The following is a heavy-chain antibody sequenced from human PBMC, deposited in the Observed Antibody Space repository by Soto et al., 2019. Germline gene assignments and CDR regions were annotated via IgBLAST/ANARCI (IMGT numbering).Heavy chain of an antibody. D-gene: IGHD6-13*01. CDR3: ARGLIAAAVLFDP. CDR1: GGSVSSGSYY. Sequence: PSETLSLTCTVSGGSVSSGSYYWSWIRQPPGKGLEWIGYIYYSGSTNHNPSLKSRVTISVDTSKNQFSLKLSSVTAADTAVYYCARGLIAAAVLFDPWGQGTLVTVSS. J-gene: IGHJ5*02. CDR2: IYYSGST. V-gene: IGHV4-61*01.